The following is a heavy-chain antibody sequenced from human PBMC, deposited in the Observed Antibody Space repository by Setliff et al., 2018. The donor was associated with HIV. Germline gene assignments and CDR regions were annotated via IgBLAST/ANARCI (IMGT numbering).Heavy chain of an antibody. CDR1: GGTFSSYG. CDR2: IIPIFGTT. D-gene: IGHD6-19*01. CDR3: ARDGLLVAGIRFDH. Sequence: SVKVSCKASGGTFSSYGISWVRQAPGQGLEWMGGIIPIFGTTNYAQKFQGRVTITADESTGTAYMDLSSLRAEDTAVYYCARDGLLVAGIRFDHWGQGTLVTVSS. J-gene: IGHJ4*02. V-gene: IGHV1-69*13.